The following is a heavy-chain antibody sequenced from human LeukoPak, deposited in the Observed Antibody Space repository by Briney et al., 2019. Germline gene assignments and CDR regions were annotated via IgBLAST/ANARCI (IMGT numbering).Heavy chain of an antibody. Sequence: PGGSLRLSCAASGFTFSSYGMHWVRQAPGKGLEWVAVISYDGSNKYYADSVKGRFTISRDNSKNTLYLQMNSLRAEDTAEYYCAKDLISADRDYWGQGTLVTVSS. CDR1: GFTFSSYG. D-gene: IGHD3-10*01. CDR2: ISYDGSNK. CDR3: AKDLISADRDY. V-gene: IGHV3-30*18. J-gene: IGHJ4*02.